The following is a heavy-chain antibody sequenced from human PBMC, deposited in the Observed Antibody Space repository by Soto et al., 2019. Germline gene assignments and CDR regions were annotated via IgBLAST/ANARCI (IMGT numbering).Heavy chain of an antibody. D-gene: IGHD3-10*01. J-gene: IGHJ4*02. CDR1: GYTFIGYY. Sequence: ASVKVSCKASGYTFIGYYMHWVRQAPGQGLEWMGWINPNSGGTNYAQKFQGWVTMTRDTSISTAYMELSRLRSDDTAVYYCARAGITMVRGVSMPRNFDYWGQGTLVTVSS. CDR2: INPNSGGT. V-gene: IGHV1-2*04. CDR3: ARAGITMVRGVSMPRNFDY.